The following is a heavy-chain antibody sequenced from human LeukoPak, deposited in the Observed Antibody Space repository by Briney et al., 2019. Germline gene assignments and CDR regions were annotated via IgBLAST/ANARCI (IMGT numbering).Heavy chain of an antibody. J-gene: IGHJ3*02. CDR3: AVSPGITIFGVVRDLAGDAFDI. Sequence: SVKVSCKASGGTFSSYAISWVRQAPGQGLEWMGGIIPIFGTANYAQKFQGRVTITADESTSTAYMELSSLRSEDTAVYYCAVSPGITIFGVVRDLAGDAFDIWGQGTMVTVSS. D-gene: IGHD3-3*01. CDR2: IIPIFGTA. CDR1: GGTFSSYA. V-gene: IGHV1-69*13.